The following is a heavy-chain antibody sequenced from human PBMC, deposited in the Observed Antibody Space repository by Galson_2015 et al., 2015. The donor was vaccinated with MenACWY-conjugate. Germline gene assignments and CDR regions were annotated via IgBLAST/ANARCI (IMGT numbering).Heavy chain of an antibody. J-gene: IGHJ4*02. Sequence: SLRLSCAASGFTFGDYAMGWFRQAPGKGLEWIGFIKSKAYGGTTEYAASVKGRFTISRDDSKSIAYLQMNSLKTEDTAVYYCSRPFYDFWSGYSNPHFDYWGQGILVTVSS. V-gene: IGHV3-49*03. CDR3: SRPFYDFWSGYSNPHFDY. D-gene: IGHD3-3*01. CDR1: GFTFGDYA. CDR2: IKSKAYGGTT.